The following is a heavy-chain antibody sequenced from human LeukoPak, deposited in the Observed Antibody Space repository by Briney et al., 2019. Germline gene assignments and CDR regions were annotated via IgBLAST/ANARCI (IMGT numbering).Heavy chain of an antibody. CDR3: AKSGYGSGSYGPPHFDY. Sequence: PGGSLRLSCAASGFTFSSYAMSWVRQAPGKGLEWVSAISGSGGSTYYADSVKGRFTISRDNSKNTLYLQMNSLRAEDTAVYYCAKSGYGSGSYGPPHFDYWGQGTLVTVSS. CDR1: GFTFSSYA. D-gene: IGHD3-10*01. J-gene: IGHJ4*02. CDR2: ISGSGGST. V-gene: IGHV3-23*01.